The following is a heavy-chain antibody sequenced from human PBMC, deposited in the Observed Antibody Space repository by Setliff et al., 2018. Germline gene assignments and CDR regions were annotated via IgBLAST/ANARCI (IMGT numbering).Heavy chain of an antibody. CDR3: ARGYCSGGSCYSGYYYYMDV. J-gene: IGHJ6*03. D-gene: IGHD2-15*01. Sequence: GASVKVSCKASGDTFSSYAISGARQAPGKGLEWMGGNIPILGIANYAQKFQGRVTITADKSTSTAYMELSSLRSEDTAVYYCARGYCSGGSCYSGYYYYMDVWGKGTTVTVSS. V-gene: IGHV1-69*10. CDR1: GDTFSSYA. CDR2: NIPILGIA.